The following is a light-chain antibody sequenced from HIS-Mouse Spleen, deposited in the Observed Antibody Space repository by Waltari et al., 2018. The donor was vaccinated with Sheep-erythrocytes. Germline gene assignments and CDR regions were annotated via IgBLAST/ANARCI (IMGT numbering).Light chain of an antibody. CDR1: SSDVGSDNL. V-gene: IGLV2-23*01. CDR3: CSYAGSFWV. J-gene: IGLJ3*02. Sequence: QSALTQPASVSGSPGQSITISCTGTSSDVGSDNLVSWYQQHPGKAPQLMIYEGSKRPSGVSNRFSGSKSGNTASLTISGLQAEDEADYYCCSYAGSFWVFGGGTKLTVL. CDR2: EGS.